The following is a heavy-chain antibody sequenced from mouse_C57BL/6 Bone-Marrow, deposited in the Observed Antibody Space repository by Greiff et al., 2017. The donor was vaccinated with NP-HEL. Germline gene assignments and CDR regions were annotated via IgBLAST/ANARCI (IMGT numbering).Heavy chain of an antibody. D-gene: IGHD1-1*01. J-gene: IGHJ2*01. CDR3: TTGYYGSSYGY. CDR1: GFNIKDDY. CDR2: IDPENGDT. V-gene: IGHV14-4*01. Sequence: EVQLQQSGAELVRPGASVKLSCTASGFNIKDDYMHWVKQRPEQGLEWIGWIDPENGDTEYASKVQGKATITADTSSNTAYLQLSSLTSEDTAVYYCTTGYYGSSYGYWGQGTTLTVSS.